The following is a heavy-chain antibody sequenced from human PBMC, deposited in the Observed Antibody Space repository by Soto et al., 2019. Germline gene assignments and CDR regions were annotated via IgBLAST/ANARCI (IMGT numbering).Heavy chain of an antibody. Sequence: QVQLVQSGAEVKKPGSSVKVSCKASGGTFSSYAISWVRQAPGQVLEWMGGVIPLFGTANYAQKFQGRVTITADESTSTAYMELSSLRSEDTAVYYCARDPSDCAMIVGAAQGCAFDIWGQGTMVTVSS. J-gene: IGHJ3*02. CDR3: ARDPSDCAMIVGAAQGCAFDI. V-gene: IGHV1-69*01. CDR1: GGTFSSYA. CDR2: VIPLFGTA. D-gene: IGHD1-26*01.